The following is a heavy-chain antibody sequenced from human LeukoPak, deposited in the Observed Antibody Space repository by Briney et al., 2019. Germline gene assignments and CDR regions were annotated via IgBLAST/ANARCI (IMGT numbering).Heavy chain of an antibody. J-gene: IGHJ6*03. CDR3: AKDSSGWYDYYYYMDV. Sequence: PGGSLRLSCAASGFTFSTYSMDWVRQAPGKGLEWVSCISSSSSYIYYADSVKGRFTISRDSAKNTLYLQMNSLRAEDTAVYYCAKDSSGWYDYYYYMDVWGKGTTVTVSS. CDR1: GFTFSTYS. V-gene: IGHV3-21*04. CDR2: ISSSSSYI. D-gene: IGHD6-19*01.